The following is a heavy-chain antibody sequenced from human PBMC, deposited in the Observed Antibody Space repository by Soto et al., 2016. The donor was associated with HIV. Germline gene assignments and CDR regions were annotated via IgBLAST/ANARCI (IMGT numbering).Heavy chain of an antibody. V-gene: IGHV3-13*04. CDR3: VREATHDAFDV. Sequence: EVRLVESGGHLVQPGGSLRLSCEASGFIFSDYDMHWVRQVRGKGLEWVSGIDSAGDSYYSVSVKGRFSISREIAKNSLYLQMNSLRAGDTAVYYCVREATHDAFDVWGQGTIVTVS. CDR1: GFIFSDYD. J-gene: IGHJ3*01. CDR2: IDSAGDS.